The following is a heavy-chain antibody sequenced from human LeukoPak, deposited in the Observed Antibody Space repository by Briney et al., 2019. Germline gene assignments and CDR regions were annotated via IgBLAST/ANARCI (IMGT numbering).Heavy chain of an antibody. CDR2: ITGSGDNT. J-gene: IGHJ4*02. V-gene: IGHV3-23*01. Sequence: GGSLRLSCAASGLTFSNHAMTWVRQSPGRGLEWVSGITGSGDNTYYAESVKGRFTISRDNSRNTLYLQMNSLRAEDAALYYCATRPASETYLGVFDYWGLGTLVTVSS. CDR1: GLTFSNHA. CDR3: ATRPASETYLGVFDY. D-gene: IGHD3-10*01.